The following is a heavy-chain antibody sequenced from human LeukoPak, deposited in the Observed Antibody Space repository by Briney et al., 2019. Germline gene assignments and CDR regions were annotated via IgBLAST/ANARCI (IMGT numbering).Heavy chain of an antibody. CDR3: AKDGYYYDSSGYYFLTDY. Sequence: GGSLRLSCAASGFTFSSYGMSWVRQAPGKGLEWVSAISGSGGSTYYADSVKGRFTISRDNSENTLCLQMNSLRAEDTAVYYCAKDGYYYDSSGYYFLTDYWGQGTLVTVSS. V-gene: IGHV3-23*01. D-gene: IGHD3-22*01. J-gene: IGHJ4*02. CDR1: GFTFSSYG. CDR2: ISGSGGST.